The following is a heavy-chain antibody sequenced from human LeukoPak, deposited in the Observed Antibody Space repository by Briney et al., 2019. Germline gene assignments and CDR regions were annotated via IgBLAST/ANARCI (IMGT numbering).Heavy chain of an antibody. CDR3: ARASVTLPFDC. V-gene: IGHV3-72*01. J-gene: IGHJ4*02. Sequence: GGSLRLSCAASRFTFSDHYMDWVRQAPGKGLEWVGRIRNKANSYTTQYAASLKDRFTISRDDSKNSLYLQMNSLKTEDTAVYYCARASVTLPFDCWGQGTLVTVSS. D-gene: IGHD4-17*01. CDR2: IRNKANSYTT. CDR1: RFTFSDHY.